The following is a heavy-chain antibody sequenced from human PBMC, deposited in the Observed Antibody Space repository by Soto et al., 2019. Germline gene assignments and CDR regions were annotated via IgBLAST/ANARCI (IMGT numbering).Heavy chain of an antibody. Sequence: LRLSCAASGFSLIIYNMHWVRQAPGKGLEWVAVISKDGSNKYYADSVKGRFTISRDNSKNTLYLEMKSLRAEDKAMYYCARGPDYKRLFVFDYWGQGTLVTVSS. CDR3: ARGPDYKRLFVFDY. V-gene: IGHV3-30-3*01. CDR1: GFSLIIYN. J-gene: IGHJ4*02. CDR2: ISKDGSNK. D-gene: IGHD3-16*01.